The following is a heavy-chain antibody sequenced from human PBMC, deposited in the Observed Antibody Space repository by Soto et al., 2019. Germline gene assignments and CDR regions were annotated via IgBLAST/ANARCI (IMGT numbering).Heavy chain of an antibody. CDR1: GYTFTSYA. V-gene: IGHV1-3*01. J-gene: IGHJ4*02. Sequence: QVQLVQSGAEVKKPGASVKVSCKSSGYTFTSYAMHWVRQAPGQRLEWMGWFTAGDGTTKVSQNFQGRVTITRDTSASTGYMELSSLTSEDTAVYYCAREMDTAMGEIDYWGQGTLVTVSS. CDR3: AREMDTAMGEIDY. D-gene: IGHD5-18*01. CDR2: FTAGDGTT.